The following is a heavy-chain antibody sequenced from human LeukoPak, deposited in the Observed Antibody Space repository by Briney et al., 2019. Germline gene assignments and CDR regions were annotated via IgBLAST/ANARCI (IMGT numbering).Heavy chain of an antibody. CDR2: IFYSGST. D-gene: IGHD1-26*01. J-gene: IGHJ4*02. V-gene: IGHV4-59*08. CDR1: GGSISSYY. Sequence: SETLSLTCTVSGGSISSYYWSWIRQPPGKGLECIGFIFYSGSTNYNPSLKSRVTISVDTSKNQFSLKLSSVTAADTAPYYCARSYSVSYSMGYWGQGTLVTVSS. CDR3: ARSYSVSYSMGY.